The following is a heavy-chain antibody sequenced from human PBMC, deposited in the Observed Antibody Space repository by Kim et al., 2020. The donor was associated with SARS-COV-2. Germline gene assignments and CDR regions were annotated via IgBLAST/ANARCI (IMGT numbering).Heavy chain of an antibody. Sequence: GGSLRLSCAASGFTFSTYGMHWVRQAPGKGLEWVALISYDGSNKYYADSMKGRFTISRDNSKNTLYLQMNSLRAEDTAMYYCAKALLRGFNFYYYGMDVWGQGTTVTVSS. CDR1: GFTFSTYG. V-gene: IGHV3-30*18. J-gene: IGHJ6*02. CDR2: ISYDGSNK. CDR3: AKALLRGFNFYYYGMDV. D-gene: IGHD3-10*01.